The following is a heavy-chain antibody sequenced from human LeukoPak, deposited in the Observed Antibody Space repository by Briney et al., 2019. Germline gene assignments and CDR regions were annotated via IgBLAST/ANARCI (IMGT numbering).Heavy chain of an antibody. V-gene: IGHV4-59*01. Sequence: SETLSLTCTVSGDSMSSYYWSWIRPPPGKGLEWSGYLYYSGGTNYNPSLKTRVTIEIDTSSDQFSLMLTSVTAADTAVYYCARGGPNSSGFSGDGFDIWGQGTMVTVSS. J-gene: IGHJ3*02. CDR1: GDSMSSYY. CDR2: LYYSGGT. D-gene: IGHD3-22*01. CDR3: ARGGPNSSGFSGDGFDI.